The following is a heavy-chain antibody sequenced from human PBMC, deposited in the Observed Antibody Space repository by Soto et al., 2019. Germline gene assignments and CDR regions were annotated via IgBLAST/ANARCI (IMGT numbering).Heavy chain of an antibody. CDR3: AKMIVVVITTGGAFDI. Sequence: GGSLRLSCAASGFTFSSYAMSWVRQAPGKGLEWVSAISGSGGSTYYADSVKGRLTISRDNSKNTLYLQMNSLRAEDTAVYYCAKMIVVVITTGGAFDIWGQGTMVTVSS. CDR2: ISGSGGST. D-gene: IGHD3-22*01. CDR1: GFTFSSYA. V-gene: IGHV3-23*01. J-gene: IGHJ3*02.